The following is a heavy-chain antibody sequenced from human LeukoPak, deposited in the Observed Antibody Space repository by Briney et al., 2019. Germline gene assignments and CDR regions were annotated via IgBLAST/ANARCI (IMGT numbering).Heavy chain of an antibody. Sequence: GGSLRLSCAASGFTFSSCGMHWVRQAPGKGLEWVAFIWYDGSNKYYADSVKGRFTISRDNSKNTLYLQMNSLRAEDTAVYYCARDRGAAGTWFLDYWGQGTLVTVSS. CDR2: IWYDGSNK. CDR3: ARDRGAAGTWFLDY. D-gene: IGHD6-13*01. J-gene: IGHJ4*02. V-gene: IGHV3-33*08. CDR1: GFTFSSCG.